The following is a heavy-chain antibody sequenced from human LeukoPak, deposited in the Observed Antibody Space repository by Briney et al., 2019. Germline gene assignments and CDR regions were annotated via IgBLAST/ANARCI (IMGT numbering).Heavy chain of an antibody. CDR3: AKVYDYYYMDV. V-gene: IGHV3-23*01. D-gene: IGHD2/OR15-2a*01. CDR2: ITASGENT. CDR1: GFTFSTYG. J-gene: IGHJ6*03. Sequence: GGSLRLSCAASGFTFSTYGMNWVRQAPGKGLQWVSGITASGENTYYADPVKGRFTVSRDNSKNMLCLEMNSLRADDTAVYYCAKVYDYYYMDVWGKGTTVTVSS.